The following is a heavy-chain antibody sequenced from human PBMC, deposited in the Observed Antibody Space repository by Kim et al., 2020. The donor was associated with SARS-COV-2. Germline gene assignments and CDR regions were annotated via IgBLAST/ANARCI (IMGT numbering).Heavy chain of an antibody. V-gene: IGHV3-48*02. J-gene: IGHJ4*01. D-gene: IGHD3-16*02. Sequence: ADSVKGRLTIARANAKKSLYLQLHSLRDEDTAVYYCARDFSSYTLRTFDYWGHGTLVTVSS. CDR3: ARDFSSYTLRTFDY.